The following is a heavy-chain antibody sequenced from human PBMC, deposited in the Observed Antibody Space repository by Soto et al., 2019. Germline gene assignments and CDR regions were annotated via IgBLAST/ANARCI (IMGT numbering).Heavy chain of an antibody. D-gene: IGHD2-2*01. Sequence: GGSLRLSCAVSGFTFSRYYMNWVCQAPGKGLEWVSSISTTSTYTHYAGSLKGLFTISRDNAKKLLYLQMDSLRPEDTAVYYCARDDGLSSTNVKAFDIWGQGTKVTVSS. CDR3: ARDDGLSSTNVKAFDI. CDR1: GFTFSRYY. V-gene: IGHV3-21*01. J-gene: IGHJ3*02. CDR2: ISTTSTYT.